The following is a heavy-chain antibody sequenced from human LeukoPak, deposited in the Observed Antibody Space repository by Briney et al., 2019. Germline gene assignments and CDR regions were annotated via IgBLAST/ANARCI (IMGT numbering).Heavy chain of an antibody. CDR1: GFTFSNYG. CDR3: AKDGLWFGDLPYFDY. Sequence: GGSLRLSCGASGFTFSNYGMHWVRQAPGKGLEWVAVISSDGSSKYYADSVKGRFTISRDNSKNTLFLQMNSLRAEDTAVYYCAKDGLWFGDLPYFDYWGQGNLVTVSS. J-gene: IGHJ4*02. V-gene: IGHV3-30*18. D-gene: IGHD3-10*01. CDR2: ISSDGSSK.